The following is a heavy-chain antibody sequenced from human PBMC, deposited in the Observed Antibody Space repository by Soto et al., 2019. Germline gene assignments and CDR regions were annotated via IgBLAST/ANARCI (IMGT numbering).Heavy chain of an antibody. CDR1: GFTVSSNY. V-gene: IGHV3-66*01. J-gene: IGHJ6*02. CDR3: AREPSLGV. Sequence: EMQLVESGGGLVQPGGSLRLSCAASGFTVSSNYMTWVRQAPGKGLEWVSVIYSGGATYYADSMKGRFTISRDHSKNTLYLQMNSLRAEDTAVYYCAREPSLGVWGQGTTVTVSS. CDR2: IYSGGAT.